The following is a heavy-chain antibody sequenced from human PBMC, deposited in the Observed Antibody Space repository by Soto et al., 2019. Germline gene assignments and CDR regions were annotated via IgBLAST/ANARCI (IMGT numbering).Heavy chain of an antibody. CDR2: ISYDGSNK. Sequence: QVQLVESGGGVVQPGRSLRLSCAASGFTFSSYGMHWVRQAPGKGLEWVAVISYDGSNKYYADSVKGRFTISRDNSKNTLYLQMNSLRAEDTVVYYCAKLGQQLAFDYWGQGTLVTVSS. J-gene: IGHJ4*02. V-gene: IGHV3-30*18. CDR1: GFTFSSYG. D-gene: IGHD6-13*01. CDR3: AKLGQQLAFDY.